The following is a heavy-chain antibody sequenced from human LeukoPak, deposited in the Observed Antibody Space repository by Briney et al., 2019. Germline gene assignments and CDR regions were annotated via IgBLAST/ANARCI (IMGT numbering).Heavy chain of an antibody. CDR3: VKDQGEAIVPRRFDY. CDR1: GFTFSNYA. Sequence: GGSLRLSCAASGFTFSNYAMSWVRQAPGKGLEWVSSIHFSGGNTYSADSVKGRFTISRDNSRNTLYLQMNSLRAEDTAVYYCVKDQGEAIVPRRFDYWGQGTLVTVSS. D-gene: IGHD6-6*01. J-gene: IGHJ4*02. CDR2: IHFSGGNT. V-gene: IGHV3-23*01.